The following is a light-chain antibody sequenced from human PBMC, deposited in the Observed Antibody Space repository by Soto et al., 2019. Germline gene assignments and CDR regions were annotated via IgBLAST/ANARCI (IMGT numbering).Light chain of an antibody. V-gene: IGKV3D-15*01. J-gene: IGKJ4*01. CDR3: QLSGDWPGG. Sequence: EIVMTQSPPTLSVSPGERATLSCRASQSVGSKLAWYQQRPGQAPRLLIYDASNRATGIPARFSGSGSGTEFSLTISSLQSEDFAVYSCQLSGDWPGGFGGGS. CDR1: QSVGSK. CDR2: DAS.